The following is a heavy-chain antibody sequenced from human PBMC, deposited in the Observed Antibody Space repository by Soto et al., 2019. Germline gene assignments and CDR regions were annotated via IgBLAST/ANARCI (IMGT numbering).Heavy chain of an antibody. J-gene: IGHJ4*02. V-gene: IGHV4-59*01. Sequence: PSETLSLTCTVSGGSMSNFYWSWIRQFPGKGLEWIGYIHNSGNTNYNPSLRSRVTMSLDTYKNQVSLKLSSVTAADTAVYYCARQTRYSDSSGYYGNWGQGTLVTVSS. D-gene: IGHD3-22*01. CDR3: ARQTRYSDSSGYYGN. CDR1: GGSMSNFY. CDR2: IHNSGNT.